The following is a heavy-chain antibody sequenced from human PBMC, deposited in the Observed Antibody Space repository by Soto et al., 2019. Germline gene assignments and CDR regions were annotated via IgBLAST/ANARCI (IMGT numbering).Heavy chain of an antibody. CDR3: AKDGPDSSGYYYYYYGMDV. J-gene: IGHJ6*02. D-gene: IGHD3-22*01. CDR1: GFTFSSYG. CDR2: ISYDGSNK. Sequence: GGSLRLSCAASGFTFSSYGMHWVRQAPGKGLEWVAVISYDGSNKYYADSVKGRFTISRDNSKNTLYLQMNSLRAEDTAVYYCAKDGPDSSGYYYYYYGMDVWGQGTTVTVSS. V-gene: IGHV3-30*18.